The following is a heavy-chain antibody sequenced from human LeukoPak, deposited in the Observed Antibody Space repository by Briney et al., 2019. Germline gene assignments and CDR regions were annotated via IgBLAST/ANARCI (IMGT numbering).Heavy chain of an antibody. CDR2: IYHSGST. D-gene: IGHD2-15*01. Sequence: SETLSLTCTVSGGSISSSSYYWGWIRQPPGKGLEWIGEIYHSGSTNYNPSLKSRVTISVDKSKNQFSLKLSSVTAADTAVYYCARLCSGGSCSSYFDYWGQGTLVTVSS. J-gene: IGHJ4*02. CDR1: GGSISSSSYY. V-gene: IGHV4-39*07. CDR3: ARLCSGGSCSSYFDY.